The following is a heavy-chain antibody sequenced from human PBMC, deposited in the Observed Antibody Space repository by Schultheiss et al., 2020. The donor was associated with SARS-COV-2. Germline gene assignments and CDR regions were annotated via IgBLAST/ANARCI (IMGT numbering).Heavy chain of an antibody. J-gene: IGHJ4*02. CDR3: AKVRANSGSYWGLFDY. CDR1: GFTFSSYG. CDR2: ISYDGSNK. V-gene: IGHV3-30*18. Sequence: GGSLRLSCAASGFTFSSYGMHWVRQAPGKGLEWVAVISYDGSNKYYADSVKGRFTISRDNSKNTLYLQMNSLRAEDTAVYYCAKVRANSGSYWGLFDYWGQGTLVTVSS. D-gene: IGHD1-26*01.